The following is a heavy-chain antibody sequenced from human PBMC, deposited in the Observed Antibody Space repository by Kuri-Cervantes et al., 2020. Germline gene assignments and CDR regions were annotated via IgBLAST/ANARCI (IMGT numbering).Heavy chain of an antibody. J-gene: IGHJ5*02. CDR2: ISSSSSYI. Sequence: GGSLRLSCAASGFTFGSYSMNWVRQAPGKGLEWVSSISSSSSYIYYADSVKGRFTISRDNAKNSLYLQMNSLRAEDTAVYYCARVLLKIPDYGGNWGWFDPWGQGTLVTVSS. V-gene: IGHV3-21*01. D-gene: IGHD4-23*01. CDR3: ARVLLKIPDYGGNWGWFDP. CDR1: GFTFGSYS.